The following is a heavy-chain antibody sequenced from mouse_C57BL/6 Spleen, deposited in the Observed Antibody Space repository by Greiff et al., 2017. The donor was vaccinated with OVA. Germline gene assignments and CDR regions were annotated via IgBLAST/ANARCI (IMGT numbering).Heavy chain of an antibody. V-gene: IGHV5-6*01. CDR3: ASPAKEHAMDY. Sequence: EVQGVESGGDLVKPGGSLKLSCAASGFTFSSYGMSWVRQTPDKRLEWVATISSGGSYTYYPDSVKGRFTISRDNATNTLYLQMSSLKSEDAAVYYRASPAKEHAMDYWGQGTSVTVSS. CDR2: ISSGGSYT. CDR1: GFTFSSYG. J-gene: IGHJ4*01.